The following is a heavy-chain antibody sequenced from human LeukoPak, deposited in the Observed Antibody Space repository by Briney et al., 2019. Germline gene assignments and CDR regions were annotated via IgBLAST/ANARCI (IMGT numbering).Heavy chain of an antibody. CDR3: AKGEGGSYSGPDY. J-gene: IGHJ4*02. D-gene: IGHD1-26*01. CDR1: GFTFSSYA. Sequence: PGGSLRLSCAASGFTFSSYAMSWVRQAPGKGLEWVSAISSSGGSTYYADSVKGRFTISRDNSKNTLYLQMNSLRAEDTAVYYCAKGEGGSYSGPDYWGQGTLVTVSS. CDR2: ISSSGGST. V-gene: IGHV3-23*01.